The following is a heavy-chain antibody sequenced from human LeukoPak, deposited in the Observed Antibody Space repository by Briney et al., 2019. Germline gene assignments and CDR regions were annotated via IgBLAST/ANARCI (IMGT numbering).Heavy chain of an antibody. D-gene: IGHD6-13*01. Sequence: SETLSLTCTVSGGSISSYYWSWIRQPPGKGLDWIGYIYYSGSTNYNPSLKSRVTISVDTSKNQFSLKLSSVTAADTAVYYCARGPVYSNSYYYYYYMDVWGKGTTVTVSS. CDR2: IYYSGST. CDR1: GGSISSYY. CDR3: ARGPVYSNSYYYYYYMDV. J-gene: IGHJ6*03. V-gene: IGHV4-59*08.